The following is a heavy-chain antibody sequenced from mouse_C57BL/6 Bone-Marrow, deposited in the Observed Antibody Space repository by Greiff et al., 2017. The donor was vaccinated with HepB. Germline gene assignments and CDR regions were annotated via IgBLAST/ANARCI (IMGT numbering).Heavy chain of an antibody. CDR3: ATGNYGYKFAY. CDR1: GYTFTDYN. J-gene: IGHJ3*01. Sequence: VQLQQSGPELVKPGASVKIPCKASGYTFTDYNMDWVKQSHGKSLEWIGDINPNNGGTIYNQKFKGKATLTVDKSSSTAYMELRSLTSEDTAVYYCATGNYGYKFAYWGQGTLVTVSA. D-gene: IGHD2-2*01. V-gene: IGHV1-18*01. CDR2: INPNNGGT.